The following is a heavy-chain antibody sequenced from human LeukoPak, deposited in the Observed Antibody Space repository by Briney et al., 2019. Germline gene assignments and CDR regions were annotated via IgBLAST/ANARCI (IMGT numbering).Heavy chain of an antibody. Sequence: SVKVSCKASGFTFTSSAVQWVRQARGQRLEWIGWIVVGSGNTNYVQKFQERVTITRDMSTSTAYMELSSLRSEDTAVYYCAAEPSSPLLNFDYWGQGTLVTVSS. CDR3: AAEPSSPLLNFDY. CDR1: GFTFTSSA. V-gene: IGHV1-58*01. J-gene: IGHJ4*02. CDR2: IVVGSGNT.